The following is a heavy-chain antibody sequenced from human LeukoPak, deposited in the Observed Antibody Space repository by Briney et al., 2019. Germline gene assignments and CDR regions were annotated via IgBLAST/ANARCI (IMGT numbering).Heavy chain of an antibody. Sequence: PGGSLRLSCAASGFTFSTYGMHWVRQAPGKGLEWVAVVSYDGSSIYYADSVTGRFTISRDNSKNTLYLEMNSLRVEDTAVYYCAKRGDSSTYPAYFDYWGQGTPVTVSS. D-gene: IGHD2/OR15-2a*01. CDR3: AKRGDSSTYPAYFDY. CDR1: GFTFSTYG. J-gene: IGHJ4*02. CDR2: VSYDGSSI. V-gene: IGHV3-30*18.